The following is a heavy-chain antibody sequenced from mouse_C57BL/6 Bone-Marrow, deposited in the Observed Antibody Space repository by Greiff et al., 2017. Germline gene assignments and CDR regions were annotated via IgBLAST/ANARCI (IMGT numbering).Heavy chain of an antibody. Sequence: EVQRVASGGGLVQPGGSLKLSCAASGFTFSDYGMAWVRQAPRKGPVWVAFISNLAYSIYYADTVTGRFTISRENAKNTLYLEMSSLRSEDTAMYYCARAPGGAMDYWGQGTSVTVSS. CDR2: ISNLAYSI. CDR1: GFTFSDYG. J-gene: IGHJ4*01. CDR3: ARAPGGAMDY. V-gene: IGHV5-15*01. D-gene: IGHD3-1*01.